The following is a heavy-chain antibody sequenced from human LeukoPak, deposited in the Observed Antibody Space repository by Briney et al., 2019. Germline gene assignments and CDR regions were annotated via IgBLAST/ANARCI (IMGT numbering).Heavy chain of an antibody. V-gene: IGHV4-39*01. CDR2: IYYTGST. CDR3: ARGFRGSIPANYYLYYYMDV. Sequence: SETLSLTCAVSSGSISSSIYYWGWIRQPPGKGLEWIGTIYYTGSTYLNPSLKSRVTISVDTSRNQFSLKLSFATAADTAVYYCARGFRGSIPANYYLYYYMDVWGKGTTVTVSS. CDR1: SGSISSSIYY. J-gene: IGHJ6*03. D-gene: IGHD2-2*01.